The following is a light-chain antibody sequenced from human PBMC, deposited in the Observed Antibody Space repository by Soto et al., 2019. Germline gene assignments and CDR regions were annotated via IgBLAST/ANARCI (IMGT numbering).Light chain of an antibody. V-gene: IGLV1-40*01. CDR2: YND. Sequence: QSVLTQPPSVSGAPGQRVTISCTGSSSNLRSGFDVQWYQQLPGTAPKLLIYYNDNRPSGVPDRFSGSKSGTSASLAITGLQADDEADYYCQSYDSSLSGHVVFGGGTKVTVL. CDR3: QSYDSSLSGHVV. CDR1: SSNLRSGFD. J-gene: IGLJ2*01.